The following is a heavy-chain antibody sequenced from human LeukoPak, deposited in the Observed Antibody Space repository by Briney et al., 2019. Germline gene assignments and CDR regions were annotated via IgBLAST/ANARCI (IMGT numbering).Heavy chain of an antibody. J-gene: IGHJ6*03. CDR1: GGSIRSGGYS. D-gene: IGHD3-10*01. V-gene: IGHV4-30-4*07. CDR2: IYYSGST. CDR3: ARGRKTMVRGVISSSSLYYYSYYMDV. Sequence: SETLSLTCAVSGGSIRSGGYSWSWIRQPPGKGLEWIGYIYYSGSTCYNPSLKSRVTISVDTSKNQLSLKLSSVTAADTAVYYCARGRKTMVRGVISSSSLYYYSYYMDVWGKGTTVTVSS.